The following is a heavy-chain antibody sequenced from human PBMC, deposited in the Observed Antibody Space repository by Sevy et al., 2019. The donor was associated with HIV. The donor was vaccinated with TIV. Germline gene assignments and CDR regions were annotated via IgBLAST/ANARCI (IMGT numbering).Heavy chain of an antibody. V-gene: IGHV3-53*01. CDR1: GFTVSSNY. J-gene: IGHJ3*02. D-gene: IGHD3-10*01. Sequence: SGFLRLSCAASGFTVSSNYMSWVRQAPGKGLERVSVIYSGGSTYYADSVKGRFTIARDDSKNTLYLQMKSLTAEDTAVYYRARAPLIGDNAFDIWGQGTMVSVSS. CDR3: ARAPLIGDNAFDI. CDR2: IYSGGST.